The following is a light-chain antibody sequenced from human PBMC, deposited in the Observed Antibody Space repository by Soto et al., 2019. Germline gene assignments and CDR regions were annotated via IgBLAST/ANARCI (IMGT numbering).Light chain of an antibody. CDR1: QSVSSK. Sequence: ETVMTQSPATLSVSPGERATLSCRSSQSVSSKLAWYQQKPGQAPRLLIYGASTRATGIPARFSGSGSGTEFTLSISSLQSEDFAVYYCQQYNNWPPITFGQGTRLEIK. V-gene: IGKV3D-15*01. J-gene: IGKJ5*01. CDR2: GAS. CDR3: QQYNNWPPIT.